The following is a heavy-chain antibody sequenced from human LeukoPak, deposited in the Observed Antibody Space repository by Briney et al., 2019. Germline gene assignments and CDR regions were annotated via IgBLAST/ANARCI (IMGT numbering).Heavy chain of an antibody. J-gene: IGHJ6*02. V-gene: IGHV1-69*13. CDR3: ARDGDYRGGMDV. D-gene: IGHD4-17*01. CDR1: GGTFSSYA. Sequence: SVKVSCKASGGTFSSYAISWVRQAPRQGLEWMGGIIPIFGTANYAQKFQGRVTITADESTSTAYMELSSLRSEDTAVYYCARDGDYRGGMDVWGQGTTVTVSS. CDR2: IIPIFGTA.